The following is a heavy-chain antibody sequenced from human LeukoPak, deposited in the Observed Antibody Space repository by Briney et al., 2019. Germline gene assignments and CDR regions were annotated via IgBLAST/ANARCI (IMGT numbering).Heavy chain of an antibody. CDR1: GFTFNSYW. J-gene: IGHJ4*02. Sequence: GGSLRLSCEASGFTFNSYWMIWVRQAPGKGLEWVANINPDGSGKYYVDSVKGRFTISRDNAKNSLYLQMNSLRAEDTAVYYCARERQNKDFWSGGDYWGQGTLVTVSS. CDR2: INPDGSGK. V-gene: IGHV3-7*01. CDR3: ARERQNKDFWSGGDY. D-gene: IGHD3-3*01.